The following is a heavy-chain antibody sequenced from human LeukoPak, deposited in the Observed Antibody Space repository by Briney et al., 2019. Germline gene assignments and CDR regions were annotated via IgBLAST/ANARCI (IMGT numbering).Heavy chain of an antibody. J-gene: IGHJ5*02. D-gene: IGHD3-22*01. Sequence: GASVKVSCKASGYTFTGYYMHWVRQAPGQGLEWMGWINPNSGGTNYAQKFQGWVTMTRDTSISTAYMELSRLRSDDTAVYYCATDDSSGYYSGPWGQGTLVTVSS. CDR1: GYTFTGYY. V-gene: IGHV1-2*04. CDR3: ATDDSSGYYSGP. CDR2: INPNSGGT.